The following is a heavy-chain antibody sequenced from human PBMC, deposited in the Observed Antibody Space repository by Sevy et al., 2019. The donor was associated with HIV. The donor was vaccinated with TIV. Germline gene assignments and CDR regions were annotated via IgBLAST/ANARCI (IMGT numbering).Heavy chain of an antibody. J-gene: IGHJ4*02. CDR1: GASITTNY. CDR3: AGAVFSPSGTYYFDS. V-gene: IGHV4-4*07. D-gene: IGHD5-12*01. CDR2: IYNRGNTDYNT. Sequence: SETLSLTCIVSGASITTNYWSWIRQPAGKGLELIGRIYNRGNTDYNTNYNPSLESRVSMSIDTSKNQFSLNLSSVTVADTAVYYCAGAVFSPSGTYYFDSWAREPWSPSPQ.